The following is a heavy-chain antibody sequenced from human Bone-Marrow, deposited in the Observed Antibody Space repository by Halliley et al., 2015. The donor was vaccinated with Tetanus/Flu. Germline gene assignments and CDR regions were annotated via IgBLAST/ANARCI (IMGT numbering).Heavy chain of an antibody. CDR3: ARCIGARPWSDY. V-gene: IGHV5-51*01. J-gene: IGHJ4*02. CDR1: GYSFTNYW. Sequence: QLVQSGAEVKKPGESLKISCKGSGYSFTNYWIGWVRQMPGKGLEWMGMISPGDSDTRYGPSFQGQVTISADKSINTAYLQWSSLQASDPAMYYCARCIGARPWSDYWGQGTLVTVSS. D-gene: IGHD6-6*01. CDR2: ISPGDSDT.